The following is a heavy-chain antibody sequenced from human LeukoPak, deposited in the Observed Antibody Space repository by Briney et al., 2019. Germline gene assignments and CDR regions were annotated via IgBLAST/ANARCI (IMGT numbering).Heavy chain of an antibody. CDR2: IYYSGGT. D-gene: IGHD5-18*01. V-gene: IGHV4-59*01. CDR3: ASQSGYSYGYGYYFDY. J-gene: IGHJ4*02. Sequence: SETLPLTCTVSGGSISSYYWSWIRQPPGKGLEWIGYIYYSGGTNYNPSLKSRVTISVDTSKNQFSLKLSSVTAADTAVYYCASQSGYSYGYGYYFDYWGQGTLVTVSS. CDR1: GGSISSYY.